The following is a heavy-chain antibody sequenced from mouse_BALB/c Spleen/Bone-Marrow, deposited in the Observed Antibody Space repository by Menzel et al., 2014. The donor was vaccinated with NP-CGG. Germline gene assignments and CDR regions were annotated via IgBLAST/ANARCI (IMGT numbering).Heavy chain of an antibody. CDR1: GYTFTSYY. Sequence: VQLVESGPELAKPGASVRISCKASGYTFTSYYIHWVKQRPGQGPEWIGWIYPGNVDTKYNEKFKGKATLTADKSSSTAYMQLSSLTSEDSAVYFCARGGSANWEGFAYWGQGTLVTVSA. CDR2: IYPGNVDT. J-gene: IGHJ3*01. CDR3: ARGGSANWEGFAY. V-gene: IGHV1S56*01. D-gene: IGHD4-1*01.